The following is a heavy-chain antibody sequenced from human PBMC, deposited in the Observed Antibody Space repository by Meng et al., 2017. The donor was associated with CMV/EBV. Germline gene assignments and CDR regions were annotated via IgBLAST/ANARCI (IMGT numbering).Heavy chain of an antibody. J-gene: IGHJ6*02. V-gene: IGHV1-2*02. CDR1: GYTFTGYY. CDR2: INPNSGDT. CDR3: ARYNYYYGMDV. Sequence: SVPVSCQASGYTFTGYYMHWVRQAAGQGLEWMGWINPNSGDTNYAQKFQGRVTMTRDTSISTAYMELSRLRSDDTAVYYCARYNYYYGMDVWGQGTTVTVSS.